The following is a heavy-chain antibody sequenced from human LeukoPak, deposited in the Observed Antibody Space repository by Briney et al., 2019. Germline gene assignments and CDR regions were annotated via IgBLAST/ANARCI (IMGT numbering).Heavy chain of an antibody. CDR3: ARGRRWLQLKRGAFDI. J-gene: IGHJ3*02. D-gene: IGHD5-24*01. Sequence: PSETLSLTCTVSGGSISSGDYYWSWIRQPPGKGLEWIGEINHSGSTNYNPSLKSRVTISVDTSKNQFSLKLSSVTAADTAVYYCARGRRWLQLKRGAFDIWGQGTMVTVSS. CDR1: GGSISSGDYY. V-gene: IGHV4-39*07. CDR2: INHSGST.